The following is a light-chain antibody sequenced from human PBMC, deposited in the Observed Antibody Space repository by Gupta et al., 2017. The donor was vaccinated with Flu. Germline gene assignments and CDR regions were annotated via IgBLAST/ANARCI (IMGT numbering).Light chain of an antibody. CDR1: QSVSSGY. Sequence: EIVLTQSPGTLSVSPGETATLACRASQSVSSGYLAWHQQKPGQAPRLLIYDVSRRATGIPGRFSGSGSGTDFTLTISRLEPEDFAVYFCQQYDDSPFTFGPGTKEDFK. J-gene: IGKJ3*01. V-gene: IGKV3-20*01. CDR3: QQYDDSPFT. CDR2: DVS.